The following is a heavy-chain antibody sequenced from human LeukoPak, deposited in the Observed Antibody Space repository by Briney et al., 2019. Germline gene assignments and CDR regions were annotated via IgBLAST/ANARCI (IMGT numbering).Heavy chain of an antibody. CDR2: IGSDNKP. J-gene: IGHJ4*02. CDR1: GFTFSAYA. CDR3: ARVWAWGSGNYFDY. D-gene: IGHD7-27*01. V-gene: IGHV3-69-1*01. Sequence: GGSLRLSCEASGFTFSAYAMTWVRQAPGKGLEWVSSIGSDNKPHYSESVKGRFTISRDNAKHSLYLQVNSLRAEDTAFYYCARVWAWGSGNYFDYWGQGTLVTVSS.